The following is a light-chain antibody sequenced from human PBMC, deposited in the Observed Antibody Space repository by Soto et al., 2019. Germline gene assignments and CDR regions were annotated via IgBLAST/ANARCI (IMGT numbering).Light chain of an antibody. CDR1: QSVSSN. CDR2: GAS. J-gene: IGKJ1*01. Sequence: EIVMTQSPATLSVSPGERATLSCRASQSVSSNLAWYQQKPGQAPRLLIYGASTRATGIPARFSGSGSWTEFTLTISSLQSEDFAVYYCQQRSNWPRTFGQGTKVDIK. V-gene: IGKV3-15*01. CDR3: QQRSNWPRT.